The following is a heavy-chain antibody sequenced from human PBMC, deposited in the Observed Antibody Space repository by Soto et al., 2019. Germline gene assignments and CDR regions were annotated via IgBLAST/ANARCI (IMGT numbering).Heavy chain of an antibody. CDR1: GSTFSNFG. J-gene: IGHJ4*02. Sequence: GGSLRLSCAASGSTFSNFGMHWVCQAPGKGLEWVALIWYDGTDKYYADSVKGRFTISRDNSKKMLYLQMNSLRAEDTAVYYCARANSQSPGIVVAGTMFDWGQGTLVTVSS. V-gene: IGHV3-33*01. CDR3: ARANSQSPGIVVAGTMFD. D-gene: IGHD6-19*01. CDR2: IWYDGTDK.